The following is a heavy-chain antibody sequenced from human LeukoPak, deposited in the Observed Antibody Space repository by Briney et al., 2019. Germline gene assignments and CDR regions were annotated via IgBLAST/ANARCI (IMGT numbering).Heavy chain of an antibody. D-gene: IGHD3-3*01. J-gene: IGHJ4*02. V-gene: IGHV1-24*01. CDR2: FDPEDGET. Sequence: ASVKVSCKVSGYTLTELSMHWVRQAPGKGLEWMGGFDPEDGETIYAQKFQGRVTMTEDTSTDTAYMELNSLRSEDTAVYYCATTTNDFWSGYFSYWGQGTLVTVSS. CDR1: GYTLTELS. CDR3: ATTTNDFWSGYFSY.